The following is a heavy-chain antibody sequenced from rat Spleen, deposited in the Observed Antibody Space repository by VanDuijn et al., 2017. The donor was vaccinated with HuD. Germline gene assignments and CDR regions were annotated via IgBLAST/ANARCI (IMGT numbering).Heavy chain of an antibody. Sequence: EVQLVESGGGLVQPGRSLKLSCAASGFTFSNYDMAWVRQAPTKGLEWVASISTSGGSTYYRDSVKGRFTVSRDNAKSTLYLQMDSLRSEDTATYYCASGYNPDYWGQGVMVTVSS. D-gene: IGHD1-9*01. CDR2: ISTSGGST. V-gene: IGHV5-25*01. CDR1: GFTFSNYD. CDR3: ASGYNPDY. J-gene: IGHJ2*01.